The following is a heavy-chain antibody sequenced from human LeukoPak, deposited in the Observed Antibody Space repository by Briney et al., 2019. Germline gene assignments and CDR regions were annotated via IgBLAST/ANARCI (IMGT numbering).Heavy chain of an antibody. J-gene: IGHJ4*02. CDR3: TTPPD. CDR2: LKSDSDGGTT. CDR1: GITISSAW. V-gene: IGHV3-15*01. Sequence: NPGGSLGLSCEASGITISSAWMSWVRQPPGKGFEYVARLKSDSDGGTTDHAAPVKGRFTISRDDSKNTLYLQMNSLTIEDTAVYYCTTPPDWGQGTLVTVS.